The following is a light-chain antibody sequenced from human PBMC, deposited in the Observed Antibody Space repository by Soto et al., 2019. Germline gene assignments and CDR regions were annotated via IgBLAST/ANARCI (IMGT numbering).Light chain of an antibody. CDR2: KNN. Sequence: QSVLTQPPSASGTPGPSVTLSCSGSTSNIGSNAVNWYQQLPGTAPKLLIYKNNQRPSGVPDRFSGSKFGTSASLAISGLQSEDEADYHCAAWDDSLHGVAFGGGTKLTVL. V-gene: IGLV1-44*01. CDR1: TSNIGSNA. J-gene: IGLJ3*02. CDR3: AAWDDSLHGVA.